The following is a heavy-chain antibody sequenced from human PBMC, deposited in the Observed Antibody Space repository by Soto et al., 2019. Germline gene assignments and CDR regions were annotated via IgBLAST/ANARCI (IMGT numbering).Heavy chain of an antibody. V-gene: IGHV1-69*06. Sequence: GASVKVSCKASGGTFSSYAISWVRQAPGQGLEWMGGIIPIFGTANYAQKFQGRVTITADKSTSTAYMELSSLRSEDTAVYYCASSYWLSKDRGVVPRAFDIWGQGTMVTVS. J-gene: IGHJ3*02. D-gene: IGHD3-3*01. CDR2: IIPIFGTA. CDR3: ASSYWLSKDRGVVPRAFDI. CDR1: GGTFSSYA.